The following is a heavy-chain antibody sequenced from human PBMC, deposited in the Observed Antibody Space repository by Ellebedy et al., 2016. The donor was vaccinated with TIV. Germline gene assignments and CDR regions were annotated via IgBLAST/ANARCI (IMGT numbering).Heavy chain of an antibody. Sequence: GESLKISCAASGFTFSSYSMNWVRQAPGKGLEWVSYISSSSSTIYYADSVKGRFTISRDNAKNSLYLQMNSLRDEDTAVYYCAKDGYCSSTSCYLHYYGMDVWGQGTTVTVSS. CDR1: GFTFSSYS. CDR2: ISSSSSTI. J-gene: IGHJ6*02. V-gene: IGHV3-48*02. D-gene: IGHD2-2*03. CDR3: AKDGYCSSTSCYLHYYGMDV.